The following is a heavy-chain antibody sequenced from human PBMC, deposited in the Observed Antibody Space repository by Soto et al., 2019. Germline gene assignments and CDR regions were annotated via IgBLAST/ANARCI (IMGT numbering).Heavy chain of an antibody. Sequence: GGSLRLSCAASGFTVSSNYMSWVRQAPGKGLEWVSVIYSGGSTYYADSVKGRFTISRDNSKNTLYLQMNSLRAEDTAVYYCARDFFVAAAGYYYMDVWGKGTTVTVSS. D-gene: IGHD6-13*01. CDR3: ARDFFVAAAGYYYMDV. V-gene: IGHV3-66*01. CDR1: GFTVSSNY. J-gene: IGHJ6*03. CDR2: IYSGGST.